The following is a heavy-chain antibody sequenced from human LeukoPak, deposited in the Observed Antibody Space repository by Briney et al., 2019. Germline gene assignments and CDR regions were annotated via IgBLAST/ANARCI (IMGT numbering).Heavy chain of an antibody. J-gene: IGHJ6*02. CDR2: IYSCGST. D-gene: IGHD4-17*01. CDR1: GFTVSSNY. Sequence: GGSLRLSCAASGFTVSSNYMSWVRQAPGKGLEWVSVIYSCGSTYYADSVKGRFTISRDNSKNTLYLRMNSLRAEDTAVYYCARDPINARDYGDYGLDGMDVWGQGTTVTVSS. V-gene: IGHV3-66*01. CDR3: ARDPINARDYGDYGLDGMDV.